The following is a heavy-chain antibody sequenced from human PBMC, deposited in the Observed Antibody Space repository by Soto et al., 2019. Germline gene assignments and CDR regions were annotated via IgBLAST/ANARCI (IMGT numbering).Heavy chain of an antibody. Sequence: SVKVSFKASGGTFSSYAISWVRQAPGQGLEWMGGIIPIFGTANYAQKFQGRVTITADESTSTAYMELSSLRSEDTAVYYCAREYFGTRSTRSYFDYWGQGTLVTVSS. CDR2: IIPIFGTA. CDR1: GGTFSSYA. CDR3: AREYFGTRSTRSYFDY. D-gene: IGHD2-2*01. J-gene: IGHJ4*02. V-gene: IGHV1-69*13.